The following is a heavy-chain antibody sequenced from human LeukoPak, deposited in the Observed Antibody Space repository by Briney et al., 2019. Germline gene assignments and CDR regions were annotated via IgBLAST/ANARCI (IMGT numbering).Heavy chain of an antibody. J-gene: IGHJ4*02. CDR3: ARGEGLYYDSSGSRRDF. V-gene: IGHV3-21*01. CDR2: ISTRSSYM. Sequence: GGSLRLSCAASGFTYSTYSMNWVRQAPGKGLEWVSSISTRSSYMYYADSVKGRFTISRDNAKNSLYLQMNSLRAEDSAVYYCARGEGLYYDSSGSRRDFWGQGTLVTVSS. D-gene: IGHD3-22*01. CDR1: GFTYSTYS.